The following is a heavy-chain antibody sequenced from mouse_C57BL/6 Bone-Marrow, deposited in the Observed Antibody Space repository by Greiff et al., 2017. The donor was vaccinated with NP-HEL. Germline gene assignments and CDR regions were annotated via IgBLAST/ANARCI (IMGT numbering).Heavy chain of an antibody. Sequence: EVMLVESGGGLVQPGGSLKLSCAASGFTFSDYYMYWVRQTPEKRLEWVAYISNGGGSTYYPDTVKGRFTISRDNAKNTLYLQMSRLKSEDTAMYYCARRSSSYYAMDYWGQGTSVTVSS. CDR1: GFTFSDYY. D-gene: IGHD1-1*01. V-gene: IGHV5-12*01. CDR3: ARRSSSYYAMDY. J-gene: IGHJ4*01. CDR2: ISNGGGST.